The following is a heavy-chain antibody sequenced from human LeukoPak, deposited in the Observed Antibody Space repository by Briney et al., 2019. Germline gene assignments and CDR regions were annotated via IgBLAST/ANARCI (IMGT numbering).Heavy chain of an antibody. V-gene: IGHV3-23*01. CDR3: ATTDIVATMGFYYYYGMDV. D-gene: IGHD5-12*01. J-gene: IGHJ6*02. CDR1: GFTFSSYA. CDR2: ISGSGGST. Sequence: PGGSLRLSCAASGFTFSSYAMSWVRQAPGKGLEWVSAISGSGGSTYYADSVKGRFTISRDNSKNTLYLQMNSLRAEDTAVYYCATTDIVATMGFYYYYGMDVWGQGTTVTVSS.